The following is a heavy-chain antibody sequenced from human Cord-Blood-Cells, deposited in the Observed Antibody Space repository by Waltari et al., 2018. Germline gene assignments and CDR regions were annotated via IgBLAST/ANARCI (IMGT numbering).Heavy chain of an antibody. J-gene: IGHJ3*02. CDR1: GYSFTSYW. D-gene: IGHD4-17*01. CDR2: IYPGDSDT. CDR3: ARHGPTTVTTYAFDI. V-gene: IGHV5-51*01. Sequence: EVQLVQSGAEVKKSGESLKISCKGSGYSFTSYWIGWVRQLPGKGLEWMGIIYPGDSDTRYSPSFQGQVTISADKSISTAYLQWSSLKASDTAMYYCARHGPTTVTTYAFDIWGQGTMVTVSS.